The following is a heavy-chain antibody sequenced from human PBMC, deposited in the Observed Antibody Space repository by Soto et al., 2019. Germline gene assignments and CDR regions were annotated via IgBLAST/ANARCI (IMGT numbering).Heavy chain of an antibody. D-gene: IGHD6-13*01. Sequence: EVQLLESGGGLVQPGGSLRLSCAASGFTFSSYAMSWVRQAPGKGLEWVSAISSSGSSTYYADSVKGRFTISRDNSKNTLYLQMKRLRAEDTAVYYCATDTSTWYGGLDYYAMDVWGQGTTVTVS. CDR1: GFTFSSYA. CDR2: ISSSGSST. CDR3: ATDTSTWYGGLDYYAMDV. J-gene: IGHJ6*02. V-gene: IGHV3-23*01.